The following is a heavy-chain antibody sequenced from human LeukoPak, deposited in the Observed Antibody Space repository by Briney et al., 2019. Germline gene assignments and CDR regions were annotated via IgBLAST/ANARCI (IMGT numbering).Heavy chain of an antibody. J-gene: IGHJ4*02. CDR3: ARSYSANFLLDY. CDR2: IHYSEGT. V-gene: IGHV4-59*08. Sequence: PSETLSLTCAVSGGSISNYYWNWIRLSPGRGLEWIGYIHYSEGTNYNPSLKSRVTISVDTSKKQFSLNLSSVTAADTAVYYCARSYSANFLLDYWGQGILVTVSS. D-gene: IGHD4/OR15-4a*01. CDR1: GGSISNYY.